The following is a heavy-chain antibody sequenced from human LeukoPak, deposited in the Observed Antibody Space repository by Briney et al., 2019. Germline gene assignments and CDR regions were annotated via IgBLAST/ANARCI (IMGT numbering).Heavy chain of an antibody. V-gene: IGHV3-13*01. CDR2: IGTPHHT. J-gene: IGHJ4*02. CDR1: GYTFSEYD. CDR3: ARVAKERVRGVYYFHY. Sequence: GGSLRLSCAASGYTFSEYDRHGVGQPTGKGLEWVAVIGTPHHTYYTGSVNSPFTISTEHAHNSLYLQMNSLRPGDTPVYYCARVAKERVRGVYYFHYWGQGTLVTLSS. D-gene: IGHD1-1*01.